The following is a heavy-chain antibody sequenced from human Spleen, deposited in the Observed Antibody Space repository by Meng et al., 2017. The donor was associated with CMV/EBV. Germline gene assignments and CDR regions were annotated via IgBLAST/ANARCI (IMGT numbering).Heavy chain of an antibody. V-gene: IGHV1-46*01. Sequence: SGYTFTSYYMHWVRQAPGQGLEWMRIINPSGGSTSYTQKFQGRVTMTRDTSTSTVYMELSSLRSEDTAVYYCARSIVGATTGGYFDYWGQGTLVTVSS. CDR1: GYTFTSYY. CDR3: ARSIVGATTGGYFDY. CDR2: INPSGGST. J-gene: IGHJ4*02. D-gene: IGHD1-26*01.